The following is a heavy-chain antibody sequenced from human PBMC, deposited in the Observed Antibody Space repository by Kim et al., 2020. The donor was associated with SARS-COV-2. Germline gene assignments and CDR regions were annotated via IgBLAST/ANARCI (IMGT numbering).Heavy chain of an antibody. CDR3: ARCFRRGVAATHFDY. J-gene: IGHJ4*02. Sequence: SETLSLTCTVSGGSISSSSYYWGWVRQPPGKGLEWIGTIYYSGSTYYNPSLKSRVTISVDTSKNQLSLKLSSVTAADTAVYYCARCFRRGVAATHFDYWGQGTLVTVSS. D-gene: IGHD6-13*01. CDR2: IYYSGST. V-gene: IGHV4-39*01. CDR1: GGSISSSSYY.